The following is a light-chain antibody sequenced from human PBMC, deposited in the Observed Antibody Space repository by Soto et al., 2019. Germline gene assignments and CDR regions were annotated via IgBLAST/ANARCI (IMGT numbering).Light chain of an antibody. CDR3: QQYGNSPRYS. V-gene: IGKV3-20*01. CDR2: ATS. CDR1: QSVSSLY. Sequence: EIVLTQSPGTLSLSPGESVTLSCRASQSVSSLYLAWYQQKPGQAPRLLIYATSSRATGIPDRFIGSGSGTDVTLTIGSLEPEDFAVYYCQQYGNSPRYSFGQGTRLEIK. J-gene: IGKJ2*03.